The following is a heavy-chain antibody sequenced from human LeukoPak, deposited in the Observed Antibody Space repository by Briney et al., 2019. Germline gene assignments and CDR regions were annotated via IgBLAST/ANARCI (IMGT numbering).Heavy chain of an antibody. J-gene: IGHJ4*02. CDR2: INHSGST. D-gene: IGHD3-22*01. V-gene: IGHV4-34*01. CDR3: ARDATRIVVVNRFDY. Sequence: SETLSLTCAVYGGSFSGYYWSWIRQPPGKGLEWIGEINHSGSTNYNPSLKSRVTISVDTSKNQFSLKLSSVTAADTAVYYCARDATRIVVVNRFDYWGQGTLVNVSS. CDR1: GGSFSGYY.